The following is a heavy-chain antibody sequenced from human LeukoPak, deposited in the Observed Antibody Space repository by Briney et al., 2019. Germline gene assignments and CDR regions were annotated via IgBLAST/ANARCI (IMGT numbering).Heavy chain of an antibody. D-gene: IGHD3-3*01. CDR2: IKQDGSEK. V-gene: IGHV3-7*01. CDR1: GFTFSSYW. CDR3: ARLSLVLRFLEWSY. Sequence: GGSLRLSCAASGFTFSSYWMSWGRQAPGKGLEWVANIKQDGSEKYYVDSVKGRFTISRDNAQNSLYLQMNSLRAEDTAVYYCARLSLVLRFLEWSYWGQGTLVTVSS. J-gene: IGHJ4*02.